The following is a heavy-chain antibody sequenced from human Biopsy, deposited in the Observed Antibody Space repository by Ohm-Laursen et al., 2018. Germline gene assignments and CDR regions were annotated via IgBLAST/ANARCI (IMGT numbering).Heavy chain of an antibody. D-gene: IGHD2-15*01. J-gene: IGHJ6*02. V-gene: IGHV3-74*01. CDR3: VSFLKDLNMAV. Sequence: SLRLSCAASGFTFNAYWVYWVRQVPGKGLVWVSHIKSVGSWTNYADSVKGRFTISRDNAKNTLYLQMNSLRAEDTAVYYCVSFLKDLNMAVWGQGTTVTVSS. CDR1: GFTFNAYW. CDR2: IKSVGSWT.